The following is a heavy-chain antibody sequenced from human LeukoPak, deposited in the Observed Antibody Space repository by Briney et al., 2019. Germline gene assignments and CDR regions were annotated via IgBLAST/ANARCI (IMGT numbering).Heavy chain of an antibody. J-gene: IGHJ5*02. CDR2: IYYSGST. V-gene: IGHV4-59*12. CDR3: AGRSRYWLKNWFDP. CDR1: GGSISSYY. D-gene: IGHD2-21*01. Sequence: SETLSLTCTVSGGSISSYYWSWIRQPPGKGLEWIGYIYYSGSTNYNPSLKSRVTISVDTSKNQFSLKLSSVTAADTAVYYCAGRSRYWLKNWFDPWGQGTLVTVSS.